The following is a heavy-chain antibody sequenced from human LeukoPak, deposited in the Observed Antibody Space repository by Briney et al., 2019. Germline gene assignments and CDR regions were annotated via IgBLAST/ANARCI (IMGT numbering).Heavy chain of an antibody. V-gene: IGHV3-23*01. Sequence: GSLRLSCAASGFTFSSYAMSWVRQAPGKGLEWVSAISGSGGSTYYADSVKGRFTISRDNSKNTLYLQMNSLRAEDTAVYYCAKVITFGGVIQARYFDYWGQGTLVTVSS. CDR3: AKVITFGGVIQARYFDY. D-gene: IGHD3-16*02. J-gene: IGHJ4*02. CDR2: ISGSGGST. CDR1: GFTFSSYA.